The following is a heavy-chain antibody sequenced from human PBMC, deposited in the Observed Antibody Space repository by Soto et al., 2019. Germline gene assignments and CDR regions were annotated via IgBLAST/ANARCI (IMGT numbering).Heavy chain of an antibody. V-gene: IGHV1-8*01. J-gene: IGHJ3*02. Sequence: QVQMVQSGAAVKKPGASVKVSCRASGYSFTSYDVNWVRQATGQGLEWMGWMNPNSGNTAFAEKFQGRVTMTRDTPISTAYMELSGLTSEDTAVYYCARYPYTSYCSDGSCSYDAFDIWGQGTVVTVSS. CDR3: ARYPYTSYCSDGSCSYDAFDI. CDR2: MNPNSGNT. CDR1: GYSFTSYD. D-gene: IGHD2-15*01.